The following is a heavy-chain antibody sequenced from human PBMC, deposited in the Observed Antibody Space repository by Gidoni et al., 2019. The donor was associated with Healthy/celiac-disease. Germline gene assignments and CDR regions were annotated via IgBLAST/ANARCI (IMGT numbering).Heavy chain of an antibody. J-gene: IGHJ6*02. Sequence: QVQLQQWGAGLLKPSETLSLTCAVYGGSLSGYYWSWIRQPPGKGLEWIGEINHSGSTNYNPSLKSRVTISVDTSKNQFSLKLSSVTAADTAVYYCARGPYGMDVWGQGTTVTVSS. CDR1: GGSLSGYY. CDR2: INHSGST. CDR3: ARGPYGMDV. V-gene: IGHV4-34*01.